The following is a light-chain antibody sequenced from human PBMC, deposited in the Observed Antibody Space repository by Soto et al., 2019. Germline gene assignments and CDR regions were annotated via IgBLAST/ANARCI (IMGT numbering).Light chain of an antibody. CDR3: QQYYSPPYS. J-gene: IGKJ2*03. V-gene: IGKV4-1*01. CDR2: WAS. Sequence: DRVMTQSPESLAVSLGERATINCKCSQSVLYSGNNKNHLAWYQQKPGQPPKLLISWASTRESGVPDRFSGSGSGTDFTLSIYSLQAEDVAVYYCQQYYSPPYSFGQGTKLEI. CDR1: QSVLYSGNNKNH.